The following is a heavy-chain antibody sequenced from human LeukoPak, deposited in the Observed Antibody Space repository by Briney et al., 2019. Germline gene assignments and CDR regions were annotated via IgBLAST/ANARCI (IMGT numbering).Heavy chain of an antibody. D-gene: IGHD6-13*01. CDR2: ISSSSTYT. Sequence: GGSLRLSCAASGFTFSDYFMSWIRQAPGKGLEWVSYISSSSTYTNHADSVKGRFTISRDNAKNSLYLQMNSLRAEGTAVYYCAKIGISAADPFDYWGQGTLLTVSS. J-gene: IGHJ4*02. V-gene: IGHV3-11*03. CDR3: AKIGISAADPFDY. CDR1: GFTFSDYF.